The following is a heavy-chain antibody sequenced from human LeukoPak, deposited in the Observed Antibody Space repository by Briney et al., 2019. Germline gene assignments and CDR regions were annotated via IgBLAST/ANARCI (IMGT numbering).Heavy chain of an antibody. CDR2: INSSGST. V-gene: IGHV4-4*07. D-gene: IGHD3-16*01. Sequence: SETLSLTCTVSGGSISSHFWTWIRKPAGKGLEWIGRINSSGSTDYNPSLKSRVTMSVASSTNQFSLKLTSVTAAATAVYYCARGDYVYDFWGQGALITVSS. CDR1: GGSISSHF. CDR3: ARGDYVYDF. J-gene: IGHJ4*02.